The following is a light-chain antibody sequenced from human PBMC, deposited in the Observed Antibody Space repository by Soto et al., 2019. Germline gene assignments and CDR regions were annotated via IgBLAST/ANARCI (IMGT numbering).Light chain of an antibody. J-gene: IGKJ1*01. Sequence: AIRMTQSPSSLSASVGDRVTITCRARQAIRNDLGWYQQKPGKAPNLLIFGASNLQVGVPVRFSASGSGTNFTLTISNLQPEDFASYYCLQDYTYPWTFGQGTKVDI. CDR3: LQDYTYPWT. CDR1: QAIRND. CDR2: GAS. V-gene: IGKV1-6*01.